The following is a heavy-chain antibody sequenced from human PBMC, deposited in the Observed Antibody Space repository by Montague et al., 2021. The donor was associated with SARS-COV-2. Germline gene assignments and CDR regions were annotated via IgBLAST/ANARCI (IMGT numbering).Heavy chain of an antibody. CDR3: ATQEDPSGWIPGPFDF. J-gene: IGHJ4*02. D-gene: IGHD6-19*01. Sequence: SETLSLTCTVSGGSISSSSYYWAWIRQPPGKGLEWIGSIYYRGSTYYNPSLKSRVFISVDTSKHQLSLTLTSVTAADTAVYYCATQEDPSGWIPGPFDFWGQGTLLSVSS. V-gene: IGHV4-39*01. CDR1: GGSISSSSYY. CDR2: IYYRGST.